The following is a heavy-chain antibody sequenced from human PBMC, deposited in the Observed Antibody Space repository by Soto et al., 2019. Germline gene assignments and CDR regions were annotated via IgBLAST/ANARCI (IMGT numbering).Heavy chain of an antibody. CDR1: RFTFSRYA. V-gene: IGHV3-23*01. CDR3: AKDGPNDYDTRSFDY. D-gene: IGHD3-22*01. Sequence: GSLRLSCAASRFTFSRYAMSWVRQAPGKGLELGSAISGSGGSTYYADSVKGRFTISRDNSKNTLYLQMNSLRAEDTAVYYCAKDGPNDYDTRSFDYWGQGTLVTVSS. J-gene: IGHJ4*02. CDR2: ISGSGGST.